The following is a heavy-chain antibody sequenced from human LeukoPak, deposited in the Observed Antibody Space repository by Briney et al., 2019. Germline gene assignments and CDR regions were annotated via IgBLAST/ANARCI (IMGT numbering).Heavy chain of an antibody. J-gene: IGHJ4*02. Sequence: GGSPRLSCAASGFTFSIYSMSWVRQAPGKGLEWLSSITSSSNYIYYADSVKGRFTISRDNVQNSLYLQMNSLRAEDTAMYYCARDRGYFDNWGQGTLVTVSS. CDR1: GFTFSIYS. CDR3: ARDRGYFDN. V-gene: IGHV3-21*01. CDR2: ITSSSNYI.